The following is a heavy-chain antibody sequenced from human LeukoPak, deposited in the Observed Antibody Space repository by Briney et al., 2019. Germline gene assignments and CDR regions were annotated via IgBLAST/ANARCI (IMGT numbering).Heavy chain of an antibody. V-gene: IGHV4-30-4*01. CDR3: VRVGGASSILSAFDI. J-gene: IGHJ3*02. D-gene: IGHD6-6*01. Sequence: PSQTLSLTCTVSGGSISSGDYYWSWIRQPPGKGLEWIGYIYYSGSTYYNPSLKSRVTISVDTSKNQFSLKLSSVTAADTTVYYCVRVGGASSILSAFDIWGQGTMVTVSS. CDR1: GGSISSGDYY. CDR2: IYYSGST.